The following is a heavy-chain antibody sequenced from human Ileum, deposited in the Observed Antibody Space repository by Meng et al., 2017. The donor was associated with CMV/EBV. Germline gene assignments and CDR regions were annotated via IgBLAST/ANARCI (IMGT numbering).Heavy chain of an antibody. J-gene: IGHJ4*02. CDR1: DSVSISTES. CDR3: TYGWPLKY. Sequence: QMQLHQSVPGLVKPSQTLSLTCAGDSVSISTESWNWIMQSPSRGLEWLGRTWYGSKWYYEYAVSVKSRITIITDTSQNQISLQLNSVTPDDTAVYYCTYGWPLKYWGQGSLVTVSS. CDR2: TWYGSKWYY. V-gene: IGHV6-1*01. D-gene: IGHD3-10*01.